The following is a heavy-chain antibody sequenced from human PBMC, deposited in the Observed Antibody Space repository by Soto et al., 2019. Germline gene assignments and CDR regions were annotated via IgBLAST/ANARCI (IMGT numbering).Heavy chain of an antibody. D-gene: IGHD3-16*01. CDR1: GYTFTNYW. V-gene: IGHV5-10-1*01. J-gene: IGHJ5*02. Sequence: GESLKISCDASGYTFTNYWICWVRQMPGKGLEWMGRIDPSDSYTNYSPSFQGHVTISADKSISTAYLQWSSLKASDTAMYYCARHPVGGNWFDPWGQGTLVTVSS. CDR2: IDPSDSYT. CDR3: ARHPVGGNWFDP.